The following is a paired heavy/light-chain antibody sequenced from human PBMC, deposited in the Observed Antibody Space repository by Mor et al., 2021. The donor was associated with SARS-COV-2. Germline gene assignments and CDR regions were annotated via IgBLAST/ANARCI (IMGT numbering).Light chain of an antibody. CDR3: SSFTTSSTWV. CDR2: DVS. V-gene: IGLV2-14*01. Sequence: QSALTQPASVSGSPGQSITISCTGTSSDVGAYNYVSWYQQHPGKAPKLMIYDVSNRPSGVSNRFSGSKSGNTASLTISGLQAEDEADYYCSSFTTSSTWVFGGGTKLTVL. J-gene: IGLJ3*02. CDR1: SSDVGAYNY.
Heavy chain of an antibody. CDR2: IYHSGST. Sequence: QVQLQESGPGLVKPSQTLSLTCTVFGDSINTDGYHWSWIRQHPGKGLEWIGYIYHSGSTYYNPSLKSRVIISIDTSKNQFSLKLSSVTAADTAIYFCASADGVRDYWGQGTLVTVSS. D-gene: IGHD3-10*01. V-gene: IGHV4-31*03. J-gene: IGHJ4*02. CDR1: GDSINTDGYH. CDR3: ASADGVRDY.